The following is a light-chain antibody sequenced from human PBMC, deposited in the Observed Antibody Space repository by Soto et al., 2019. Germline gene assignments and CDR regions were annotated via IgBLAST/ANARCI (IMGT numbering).Light chain of an antibody. V-gene: IGKV1-39*01. CDR2: ATS. CDR1: QSIRGY. J-gene: IGKJ5*01. Sequence: DIQMTQSPSSLSAFVGDRVTITCRASQSIRGYLNWYQQKPGKAPKLLIFATSSWRSGVPSRFSGSGSGTDFTLTIGTLQREDFAIYYCQQSYSTLITVGQGKRLEIK. CDR3: QQSYSTLIT.